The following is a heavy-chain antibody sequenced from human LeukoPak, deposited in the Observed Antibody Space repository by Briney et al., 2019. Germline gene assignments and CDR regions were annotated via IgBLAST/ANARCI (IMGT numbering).Heavy chain of an antibody. J-gene: IGHJ5*02. V-gene: IGHV1-18*01. CDR3: ARDHSVAGLNLGFWFDP. Sequence: ASVKVSCKASGYTFTSYGISWVRQAPGQGLEWMGWISACNGNTNYAQKLQGRVTVTTDTSTSTAYMELSSLRSEDTAVYYCARDHSVAGLNLGFWFDPWGQGTLVTVSS. CDR2: ISACNGNT. CDR1: GYTFTSYG. D-gene: IGHD6-19*01.